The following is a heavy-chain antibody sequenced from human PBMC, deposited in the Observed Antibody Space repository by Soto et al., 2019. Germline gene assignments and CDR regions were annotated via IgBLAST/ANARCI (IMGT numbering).Heavy chain of an antibody. CDR1: GFTFSDHY. CDR2: IKNKANSYTT. D-gene: IGHD6-19*01. CDR3: TRVRLGSSRSSYY. Sequence: EVQLVESGGGLVQPEGSLRLSCAASGFTFSDHYMDWVRQAPGKGLEWVGRIKNKANSYTTEYAAPVKGRFIISRDESKNSVFLQMNRLKTDYTAVYYWTRVRLGSSRSSYYWGQGILVTVS. V-gene: IGHV3-72*01. J-gene: IGHJ4*02.